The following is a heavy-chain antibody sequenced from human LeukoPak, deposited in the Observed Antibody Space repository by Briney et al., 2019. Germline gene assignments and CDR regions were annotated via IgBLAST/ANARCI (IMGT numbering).Heavy chain of an antibody. CDR1: GFTFSSYG. CDR2: IRYDGSNK. CDR3: AKDPSFRPGYFDY. J-gene: IGHJ4*02. Sequence: PGGSLRLSCAASGFTFSSYGMHWVRQAPGKGLEWVAFIRYDGSNKYYADSVKGRFTISRDNSKNTLYLQMNSLRAEDTAVYYCAKDPSFRPGYFDYWGQGILVTVSS. V-gene: IGHV3-30*02.